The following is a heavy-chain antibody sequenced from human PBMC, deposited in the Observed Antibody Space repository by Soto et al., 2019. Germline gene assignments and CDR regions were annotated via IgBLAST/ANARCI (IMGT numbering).Heavy chain of an antibody. CDR2: IYYSGST. J-gene: IGHJ5*02. D-gene: IGHD2-21*02. CDR3: ARSSPVVTAP. Sequence: QVQLQESGPGLVKPSQTLSLTCTVSGGSISSGGYYWSWIRQHPGKGLEWIGYIYYSGSTYYNPSLKSRIPLSVDTSKNQFSLKLSSVTAADTAVYYCARSSPVVTAPWGQGTLVTVSS. CDR1: GGSISSGGYY. V-gene: IGHV4-31*03.